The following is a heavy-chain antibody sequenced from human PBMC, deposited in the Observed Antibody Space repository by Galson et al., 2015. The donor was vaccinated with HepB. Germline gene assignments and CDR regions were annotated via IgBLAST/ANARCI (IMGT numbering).Heavy chain of an antibody. J-gene: IGHJ4*02. D-gene: IGHD3-16*01. CDR2: ISSSSSYT. V-gene: IGHV3-11*06. CDR3: ARGEVATFGLESPVNDY. Sequence: SLRLSCAASGFTFSDYYMSWIRQAPGKGLEWVSYISSSSSYTNYADSVKGRFTISRDNAKNSLYLQMNSLRAEDTAVYYCARGEVATFGLESPVNDYWGQGTLVTVSS. CDR1: GFTFSDYY.